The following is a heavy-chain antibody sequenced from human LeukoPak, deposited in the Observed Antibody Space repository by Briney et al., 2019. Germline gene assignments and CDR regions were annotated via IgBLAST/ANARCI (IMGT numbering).Heavy chain of an antibody. J-gene: IGHJ4*02. CDR1: GYTFTSYG. Sequence: ASVKVSCKASGYTFTSYGISWVRQAPGQGLEWMGWISAYNGNTNYAQKLQGRVTMTTDTSTGTAYMTLRSLGSDDTAIYYCARDRGSTERPFDYWGQGTLVTVSS. CDR2: ISAYNGNT. D-gene: IGHD1-26*01. CDR3: ARDRGSTERPFDY. V-gene: IGHV1-18*04.